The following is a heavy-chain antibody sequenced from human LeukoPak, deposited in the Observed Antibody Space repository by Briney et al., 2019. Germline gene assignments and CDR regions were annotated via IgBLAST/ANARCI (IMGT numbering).Heavy chain of an antibody. CDR2: ISGSGGST. J-gene: IGHJ4*02. V-gene: IGHV3-23*01. CDR3: ARDFNWAFDF. CDR1: GFTFSSYA. Sequence: GGSLRLSCAASGFTFSSYAMSWVRQAPGKGLEWVSAISGSGGSTHYADSVEGRFTISRDNAKNSVYLQMNSLRAEDSAVYYCARDFNWAFDFWGQGILVTVSS. D-gene: IGHD1-1*01.